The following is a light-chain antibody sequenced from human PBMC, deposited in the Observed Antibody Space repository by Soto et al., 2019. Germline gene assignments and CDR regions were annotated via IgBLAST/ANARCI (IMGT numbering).Light chain of an antibody. J-gene: IGKJ5*01. CDR3: QQYTGPPVT. Sequence: DILLTQSPGTLSLSPGERATLSCRASQSLRGNYLAWFQQKAGQPPRLVIYGASSRATGIPDRFSGSGSGTDFILTISRLEPEDFAVDYCQQYTGPPVTFGQGTRLDIK. CDR1: QSLRGNY. CDR2: GAS. V-gene: IGKV3-20*01.